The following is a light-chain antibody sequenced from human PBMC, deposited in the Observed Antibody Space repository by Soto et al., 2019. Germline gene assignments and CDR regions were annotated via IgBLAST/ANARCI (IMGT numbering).Light chain of an antibody. J-gene: IGKJ4*01. CDR2: DAF. CDR3: QQYDEWPLT. CDR1: QSVKTR. Sequence: EKVMTQSPATLSVSPGERATLSCRASQSVKTRLAWYQQKPGQAPRLLIYDAFTRATGIPARVSGSASGTEFTLTISSLQSEDLADSYCQQYDEWPLTVGGGTKVDIK. V-gene: IGKV3-15*01.